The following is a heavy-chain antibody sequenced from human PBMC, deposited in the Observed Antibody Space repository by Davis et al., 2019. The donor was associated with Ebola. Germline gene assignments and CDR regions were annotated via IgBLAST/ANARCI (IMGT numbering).Heavy chain of an antibody. CDR1: GFTFSDHW. CDR2: IRYDGSNK. CDR3: AKKEGGAAAGLFDY. J-gene: IGHJ4*02. D-gene: IGHD6-13*01. Sequence: GESLKISCAASGFTFSDHWMNWVRQAPGKGLEWVAFIRYDGSNKYYADSVKGRFTISRDNSKNTLYLQMNSLRAEDTAVYYCAKKEGGAAAGLFDYWGQGTLVTVSS. V-gene: IGHV3-30*02.